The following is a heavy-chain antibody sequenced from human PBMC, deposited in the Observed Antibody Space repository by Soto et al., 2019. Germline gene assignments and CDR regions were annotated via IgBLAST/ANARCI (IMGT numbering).Heavy chain of an antibody. J-gene: IGHJ4*02. V-gene: IGHV1-69*02. CDR1: GGTFSSYT. CDR3: ARSFGNDLITGTLFDY. Sequence: GASVKVSCKASGGTFSSYTISWVRQAPGQGLEWMGRIIPILGIANYAQKFQGRVTITADKSTSTAYMELSSLRSEDTAVYYCARSFGNDLITGTLFDYWGQGTLVTVSS. D-gene: IGHD1-20*01. CDR2: IIPILGIA.